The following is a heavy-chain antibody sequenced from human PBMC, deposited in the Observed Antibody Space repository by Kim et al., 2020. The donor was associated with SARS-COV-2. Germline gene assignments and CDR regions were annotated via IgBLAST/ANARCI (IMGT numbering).Heavy chain of an antibody. D-gene: IGHD3-3*01. V-gene: IGHV4-31*03. CDR1: GGSISSGGLH. CDR3: AGAGTIFGVVIQWFDA. Sequence: SETLSLTCTVSGGSISSGGLHWSRNRQHPGKGLVWIVYFYYSGSTYYNPSLKSRVTISVDTAKNQFSLKLSSVTAGDTAVYYCAGAGTIFGVVIQWFDAWGQGTLVTVSS. CDR2: FYYSGST. J-gene: IGHJ5*02.